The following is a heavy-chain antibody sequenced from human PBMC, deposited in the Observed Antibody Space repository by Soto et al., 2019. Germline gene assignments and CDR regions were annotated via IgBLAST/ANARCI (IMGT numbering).Heavy chain of an antibody. Sequence: EVQLVESGGGLVQPVGSLRLSCAASGFTFSSYSMNWVRQAPGKGLEWVSYISSSGSTIYYADSVRGRFTISRDNAKNSLYLQMNSLRDEVTAVYYCARAGYRSVEYWGQGTLVTVSS. CDR2: ISSSGSTI. J-gene: IGHJ4*02. CDR3: ARAGYRSVEY. V-gene: IGHV3-48*02. D-gene: IGHD3-3*01. CDR1: GFTFSSYS.